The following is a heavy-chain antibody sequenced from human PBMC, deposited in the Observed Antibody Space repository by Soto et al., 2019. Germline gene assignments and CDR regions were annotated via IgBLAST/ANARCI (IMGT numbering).Heavy chain of an antibody. CDR3: ASLGGYYPSIDT. V-gene: IGHV4-59*08. D-gene: IGHD3-22*01. J-gene: IGHJ5*02. Sequence: QVQLQESGPGLVKPSETLSLTCTVSGGSIDSYYWTWIRQPPGKGLEWIGYVYYTGHTTYSPPLNSRVSVSRQTGMYQISLKLISVTAPGTAFYYCASLGGYYPSIDTWGQGTLVTVSP. CDR2: VYYTGHT. CDR1: GGSIDSYY.